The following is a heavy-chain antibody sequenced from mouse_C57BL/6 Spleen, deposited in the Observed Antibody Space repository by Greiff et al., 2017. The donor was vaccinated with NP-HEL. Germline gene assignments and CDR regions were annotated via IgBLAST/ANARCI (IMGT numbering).Heavy chain of an antibody. CDR2: ISSGSSTI. D-gene: IGHD1-1*01. J-gene: IGHJ1*03. Sequence: EVMLVESGGGLVKPGGSLKLSCAASGFTFSDYGMHWVRQAPEKGLEWVAYISSGSSTIYYADTVKGRFTISRDNAKNTLFLQMTSLRSEDTAMYYCARHYYGSSEGYFDVWGTGTTVTVSS. CDR1: GFTFSDYG. V-gene: IGHV5-17*01. CDR3: ARHYYGSSEGYFDV.